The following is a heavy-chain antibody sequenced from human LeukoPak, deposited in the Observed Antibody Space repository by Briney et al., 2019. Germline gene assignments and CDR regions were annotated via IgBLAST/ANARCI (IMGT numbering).Heavy chain of an antibody. CDR1: GYTFTSYD. CDR2: MNPNSGNT. D-gene: IGHD3-22*01. Sequence: ASVKVSCKASGYTFTSYDINWVRQATGQGLEWMGWMNPNSGNTGYAQKFQGRVTMTRNTSISTAYMELSSLRSEDTAVYYCARARTPDYYDSSGHDAFDIWGQGTMVTVSS. V-gene: IGHV1-8*01. CDR3: ARARTPDYYDSSGHDAFDI. J-gene: IGHJ3*02.